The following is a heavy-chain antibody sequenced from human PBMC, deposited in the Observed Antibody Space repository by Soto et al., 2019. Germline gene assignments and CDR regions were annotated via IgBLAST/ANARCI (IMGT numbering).Heavy chain of an antibody. D-gene: IGHD3-10*01. CDR1: GGSFSGYY. CDR3: ARGYGFGELLLDY. J-gene: IGHJ4*02. CDR2: INHSGST. Sequence: QVQLQQWGAGLLKPSETLSLTCAVYGGSFSGYYWSWIRQPPGKGLEWIGEINHSGSTNYNPSLKSRVTISVDTSKDQFSLKLSSVTAAGTAVYYCARGYGFGELLLDYWGQGTLVTVSS. V-gene: IGHV4-34*01.